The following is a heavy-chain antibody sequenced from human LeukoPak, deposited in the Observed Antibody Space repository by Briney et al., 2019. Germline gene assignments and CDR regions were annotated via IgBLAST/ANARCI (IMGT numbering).Heavy chain of an antibody. J-gene: IGHJ6*03. D-gene: IGHD5-18*01. Sequence: QAGGSLRLSCAASGFTVSSNYMNWVRQAPGKGLEWVSYISSSGSTIYYADSVKGRFTISRDNAKNSLYLQMNSLRAEDTAVYYCARVRGGYSYGTGYYYMDVWGKGTTVTVSS. CDR2: ISSSGSTI. V-gene: IGHV3-48*03. CDR3: ARVRGGYSYGTGYYYMDV. CDR1: GFTVSSNY.